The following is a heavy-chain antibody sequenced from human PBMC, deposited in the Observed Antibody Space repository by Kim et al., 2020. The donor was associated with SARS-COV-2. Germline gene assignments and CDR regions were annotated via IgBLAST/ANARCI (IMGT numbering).Heavy chain of an antibody. CDR2: ISSGTSYK. J-gene: IGHJ2*01. D-gene: IGHD1-20*01. Sequence: GGSLRLSCTGSGFMLHSYSMNWDRQAPGKGLEWVSFISSGTSYKSYGESMKGRFTISRDNAENSVFLQMDSLRAEDTAVYYCARDRRGSRLTGTTGYFDLWGRGTLVTVSS. CDR1: GFMLHSYS. CDR3: ARDRRGSRLTGTTGYFDL. V-gene: IGHV3-21*01.